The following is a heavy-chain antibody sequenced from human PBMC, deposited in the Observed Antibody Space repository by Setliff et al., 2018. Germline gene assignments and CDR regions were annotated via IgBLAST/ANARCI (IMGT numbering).Heavy chain of an antibody. J-gene: IGHJ6*02. CDR2: IRYDGTNK. CDR1: GFTFTSYH. V-gene: IGHV3-30*02. D-gene: IGHD1-1*01. CDR3: AKGDTIGININYSYAMDV. Sequence: GGSLRLSCAASGFTFTSYHMHWVRQAPGKGLEWVAFIRYDGTNKYYADSVKGRFTISRDNSKNTLYLQMNSLRAEDTAVYYCAKGDTIGININYSYAMDVWGRGTTVTVSS.